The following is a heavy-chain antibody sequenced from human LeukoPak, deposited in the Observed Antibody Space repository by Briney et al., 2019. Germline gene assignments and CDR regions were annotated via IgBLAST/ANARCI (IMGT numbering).Heavy chain of an antibody. V-gene: IGHV3-53*01. CDR2: IYSSVT. CDR3: ARRAGAYSHPYDY. J-gene: IGHJ4*02. D-gene: IGHD4/OR15-4a*01. Sequence: GGSLRLSCTVSGFTVSSNSMSWVRQAPGKGLEWVSFIYSSVTHYSDSVKGRFTISRGNSKNTLYLQMNSLRAEDTAVYYCARRAGAYSHPYDYWGQRTLVTVSS. CDR1: GFTVSSNS.